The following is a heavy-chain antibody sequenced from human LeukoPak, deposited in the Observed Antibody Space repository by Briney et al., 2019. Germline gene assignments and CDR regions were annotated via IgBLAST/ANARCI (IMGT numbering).Heavy chain of an antibody. CDR2: ISGSGEST. CDR1: GFTFSNYP. Sequence: GGSLRLPCSASGFTFSNYPMSWGRQAPGEGQEWVSAISGSGESTYYADSVKGRFTISSDNSKNTLYLQMDSLRAEDTAVDYCVKGSSYESSGHYYVDYWGQGNLVTVSS. CDR3: VKGSSYESSGHYYVDY. J-gene: IGHJ4*02. V-gene: IGHV3-23*01. D-gene: IGHD3-22*01.